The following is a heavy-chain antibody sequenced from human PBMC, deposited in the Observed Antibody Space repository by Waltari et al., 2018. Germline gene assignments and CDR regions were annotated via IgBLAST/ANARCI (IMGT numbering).Heavy chain of an antibody. Sequence: QVQLVESGGGVVQPGRSLRLSCAASGFTFSSYGMHWVRQAPGKGLEWVAVIWYDGTNKYYADSVKGRFTISRDNSKNTLYLQMNSLRAEDTAVYYCARNGVKYCSSTSCPLNYYGMDVWGQGTTVTVSS. V-gene: IGHV3-33*01. D-gene: IGHD2-2*01. CDR2: IWYDGTNK. CDR3: ARNGVKYCSSTSCPLNYYGMDV. CDR1: GFTFSSYG. J-gene: IGHJ6*02.